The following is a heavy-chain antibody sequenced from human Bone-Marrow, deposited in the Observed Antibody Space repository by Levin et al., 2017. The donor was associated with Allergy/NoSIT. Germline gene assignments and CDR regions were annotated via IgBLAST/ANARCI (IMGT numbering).Heavy chain of an antibody. CDR2: LFDGGTT. CDR3: ARGVGTKRYYFDL. V-gene: IGHV3-66*01. D-gene: IGHD1-26*01. J-gene: IGHJ4*02. Sequence: GGSLRLSCAASGFTVSLKYMTWVRQAPGKGLEWVSILFDGGTTYYADSVMGRFTISRDNSKNTLDLQMNSLRAEDTAVYYCARGVGTKRYYFDLWGQGTLVTVSS. CDR1: GFTVSLKY.